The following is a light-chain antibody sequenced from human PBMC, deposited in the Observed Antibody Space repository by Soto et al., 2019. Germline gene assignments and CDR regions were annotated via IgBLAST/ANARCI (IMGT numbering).Light chain of an antibody. CDR1: SSDIGSNNY. V-gene: IGLV2-14*01. CDR3: SSYTTTTRL. CDR2: EVS. J-gene: IGLJ3*02. Sequence: QSVLTQPASVAGSPGQSITISFTGTSSDIGSNNYVSWFQQRPGKAPTLIIYEVSNRPSGVSNHFSGSKSGNTASLTISGLLPEDEAEYYCSSYTTTTRLFGGGTKVTVL.